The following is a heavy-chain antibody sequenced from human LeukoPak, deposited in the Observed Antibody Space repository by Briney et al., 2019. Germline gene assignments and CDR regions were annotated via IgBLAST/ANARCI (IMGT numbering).Heavy chain of an antibody. J-gene: IGHJ4*02. V-gene: IGHV1-18*01. CDR1: GYTFNNYG. Sequence: ASVKVSCKASGYTFNNYGIYWVRQVPGQGLEWMGWISTYSGNTHYAPNLQGRLTMTTDTSTSTAYMELRSLTSEDTALYYCAKDCVTPCEGVYVNYWGQGTLVTVSS. D-gene: IGHD2-8*01. CDR3: AKDCVTPCEGVYVNY. CDR2: ISTYSGNT.